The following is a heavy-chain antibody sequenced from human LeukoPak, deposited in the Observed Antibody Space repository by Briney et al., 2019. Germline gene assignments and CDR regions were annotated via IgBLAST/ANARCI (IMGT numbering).Heavy chain of an antibody. J-gene: IGHJ4*02. V-gene: IGHV3-23*01. CDR1: GFTFSSYA. CDR3: AKHFDWLDVRSHFDY. Sequence: GGSLRLSCAASGFTFSSYAMSWVRQAPGKGLEWVSAISGSGGSTYYADSVKGRFTISRDNSKNTLYLQMNSLRAEDTAVYYCAKHFDWLDVRSHFDYWGQGTLVTVSS. D-gene: IGHD3-9*01. CDR2: ISGSGGST.